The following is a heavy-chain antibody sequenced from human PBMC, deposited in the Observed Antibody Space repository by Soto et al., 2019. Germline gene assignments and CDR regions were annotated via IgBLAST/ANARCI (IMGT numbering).Heavy chain of an antibody. CDR3: ARGRGSSSSRWFDP. V-gene: IGHV4-34*01. J-gene: IGHJ5*02. CDR2: INHSGST. CDR1: GGSFSGYY. Sequence: SETLSLTCAVYGGSFSGYYWSWIRQPPGKGLEWIGEINHSGSTNYNPSLKSRVTISVDTSKNQFSLKLSSVTAADTAVYYCARGRGSSSSRWFDPWGQGTLVTVSS. D-gene: IGHD6-6*01.